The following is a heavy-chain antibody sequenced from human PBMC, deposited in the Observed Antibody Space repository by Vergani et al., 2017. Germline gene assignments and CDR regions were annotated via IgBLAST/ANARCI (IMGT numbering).Heavy chain of an antibody. CDR3: ARDLRLLYNRFDP. J-gene: IGHJ5*02. V-gene: IGHV3-33*01. Sequence: QVQLVESGGGVVQPGRSLRLSCAASGFTFNQCGMHWVRQAPGKGLEWVAVTWYDGNNKQYADSVKGRFTISRDNSKSTMYLQMNSLRDEDTGVYYCARDLRLLYNRFDPWGQGALVAVCS. CDR2: TWYDGNNK. D-gene: IGHD1-14*01. CDR1: GFTFNQCG.